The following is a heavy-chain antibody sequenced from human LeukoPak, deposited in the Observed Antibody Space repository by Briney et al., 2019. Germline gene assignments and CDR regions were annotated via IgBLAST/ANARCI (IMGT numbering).Heavy chain of an antibody. CDR1: GFTFSSYA. D-gene: IGHD3-22*01. CDR3: AKDNGPLGLSGYRQYGMDV. Sequence: QPGGSLRLSCAASGFTFSSYAMSWVRQAPGKGLEWVAVISYDGSNKYYADSVKGRFTISRDNSKNTLYLQMNSLRAEDTAVYYCAKDNGPLGLSGYRQYGMDVWGQGTTVTVSS. V-gene: IGHV3-30*18. CDR2: ISYDGSNK. J-gene: IGHJ6*02.